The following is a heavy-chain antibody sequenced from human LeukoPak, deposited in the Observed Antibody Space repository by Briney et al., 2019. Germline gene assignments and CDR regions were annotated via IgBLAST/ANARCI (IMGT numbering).Heavy chain of an antibody. V-gene: IGHV3-7*03. D-gene: IGHD4-17*01. CDR3: AGGEIAYGDPPVD. Sequence: PGGSLRLSCAASGFIFSNYWMTWVRQAPGKGLEWVANIKQDGSQRTYVDSVKGRFTISRDNTKNSLFLQMDSLRAEDTAVYYCAGGEIAYGDPPVDWGQGTLVTVSS. CDR2: IKQDGSQR. CDR1: GFIFSNYW. J-gene: IGHJ4*02.